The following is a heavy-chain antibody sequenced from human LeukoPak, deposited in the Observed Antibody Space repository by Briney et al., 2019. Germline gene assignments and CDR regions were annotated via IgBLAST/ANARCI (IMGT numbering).Heavy chain of an antibody. Sequence: GASVKVSCKASGGTFSSCAIRWVRQAPGQGLEWMGGIIPIFGTANYAQKFQGRVTITADESTSTAYMELSSLRSEDTAVYYCAPGYYDSSGYYSPDYWGQGTLVTVSS. D-gene: IGHD3-22*01. CDR3: APGYYDSSGYYSPDY. J-gene: IGHJ4*02. CDR1: GGTFSSCA. V-gene: IGHV1-69*13. CDR2: IIPIFGTA.